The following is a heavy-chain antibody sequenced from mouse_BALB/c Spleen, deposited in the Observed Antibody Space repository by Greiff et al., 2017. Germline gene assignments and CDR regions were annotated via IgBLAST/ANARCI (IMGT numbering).Heavy chain of an antibody. V-gene: IGHV5-17*02. CDR3: ARLGRGFAY. CDR2: ISSGSSTI. Sequence: EVQLVESGGGLVQPGGSRKLSCAASGFTFSSFGMHWVLQAPDKGLEWVAYISSGSSTIYYADTVKGRFTISRDNPKNTLFLQMTSLRSEDTAMYYCARLGRGFAYWGQGTLVTVSA. J-gene: IGHJ3*01. CDR1: GFTFSSFG. D-gene: IGHD4-1*01.